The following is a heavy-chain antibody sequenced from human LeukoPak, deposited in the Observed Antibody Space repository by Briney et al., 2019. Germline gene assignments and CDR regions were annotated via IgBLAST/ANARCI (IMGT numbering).Heavy chain of an antibody. D-gene: IGHD5-12*01. CDR1: GFTFSSYS. V-gene: IGHV3-21*01. CDR2: ISSSSSYI. CDR3: ARDDSGYDVGVRYFDY. Sequence: KPGGSLRLSCAASGFTFSSYSMNWVRQAPGKGLEWVSSISSSSSYIYYADSVKGRFTISRDNAKNSLYLQMNSLRAEDTAVYYCARDDSGYDVGVRYFDYWGQGTLVTVSS. J-gene: IGHJ4*02.